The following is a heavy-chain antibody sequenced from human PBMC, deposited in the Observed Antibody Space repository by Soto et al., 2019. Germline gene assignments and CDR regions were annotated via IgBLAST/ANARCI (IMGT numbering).Heavy chain of an antibody. V-gene: IGHV3-23*01. D-gene: IGHD3-22*01. CDR2: ISGGDGTT. CDR1: RFTFTTYA. CDR3: AKGAVGAYYYDCSGYYFFDY. Sequence: PGGSLRLSCAAPRFTFTTYAMSWVRQAPGKGLEWVSGISGGDGTTYYADSVKGRFTISRDNSKNTLYLHMNSLRAEDTAVYYCAKGAVGAYYYDCSGYYFFDYWGPGTQVTVSS. J-gene: IGHJ4*02.